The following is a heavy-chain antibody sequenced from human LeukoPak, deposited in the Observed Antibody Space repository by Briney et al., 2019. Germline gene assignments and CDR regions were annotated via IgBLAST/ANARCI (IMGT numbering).Heavy chain of an antibody. V-gene: IGHV4-59*01. J-gene: IGHJ4*02. CDR1: GVFNTHYY. Sequence: PSETLSLTCSVSGVFNTHYYWTWLRQPPGKELEWIGYIYHSGSTKYNPSLKSRVTISVDTSKNHFSLKLSSVTAADTAVYYCARGQWLPVFDFWGQGTLVTVSS. D-gene: IGHD3-22*01. CDR3: ARGQWLPVFDF. CDR2: IYHSGST.